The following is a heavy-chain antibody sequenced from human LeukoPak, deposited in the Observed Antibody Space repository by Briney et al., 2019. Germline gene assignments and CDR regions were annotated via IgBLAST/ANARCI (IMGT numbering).Heavy chain of an antibody. CDR3: ARVGGSGTLDY. CDR2: ISSSGSTI. Sequence: PGGSLRLSCAASGFTFSSYEMNWLRQAPGKGLEWISYISSSGSTIYYADSVKGRFTISRDNAKNSLYLQMNSLRAEDTAVYYCARVGGSGTLDYWGQGTLVTVSS. V-gene: IGHV3-48*03. D-gene: IGHD6-13*01. CDR1: GFTFSSYE. J-gene: IGHJ4*02.